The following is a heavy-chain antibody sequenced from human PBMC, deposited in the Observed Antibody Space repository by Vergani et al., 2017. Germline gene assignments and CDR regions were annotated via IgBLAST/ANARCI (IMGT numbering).Heavy chain of an antibody. D-gene: IGHD6-13*01. CDR3: ARASLRQQLAY. CDR2: IWYDGSNK. V-gene: IGHV3-33*08. CDR1: GFTFSTDG. Sequence: QVQLVESGGGVVQPGRSLRLSCAASGFTFSTDGMHWVRQAPGKGLEWVTVIWYDGSNKYYADSVKGRFTISRDNSKNTLYLQMNSLRAEDTAVYYCARASLRQQLAYWGQGTLVTVSS. J-gene: IGHJ4*02.